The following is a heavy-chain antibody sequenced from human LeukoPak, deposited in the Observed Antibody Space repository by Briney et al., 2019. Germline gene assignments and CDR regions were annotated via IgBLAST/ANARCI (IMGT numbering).Heavy chain of an antibody. CDR3: ARDSAGRKYDY. CDR2: ISGSGDNT. Sequence: PGGSLRLSCAASGFTFSNYAMSWVRQAPGKGLEWVSGISGSGDNTYYADSVKGRFTISRDNSKNTLSLQMNSLRAEDTAVYYCARDSAGRKYDYWGQGTLVTVSS. V-gene: IGHV3-23*01. J-gene: IGHJ4*02. CDR1: GFTFSNYA. D-gene: IGHD1-14*01.